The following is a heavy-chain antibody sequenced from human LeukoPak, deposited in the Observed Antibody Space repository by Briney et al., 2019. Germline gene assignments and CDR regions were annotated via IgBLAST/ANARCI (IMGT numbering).Heavy chain of an antibody. J-gene: IGHJ6*04. Sequence: GRSLRLSRAASGFTFSSYGMHWVRQAPCQGLEWVAVISSVGSNKYYAESVKGRFTISRDNSKNTLYLQMNSLRAEDTAVYYCAKDHGGYYYGSGSYLPYYYGMDVWGKGTTVTVSS. CDR2: ISSVGSNK. V-gene: IGHV3-30*18. CDR1: GFTFSSYG. CDR3: AKDHGGYYYGSGSYLPYYYGMDV. D-gene: IGHD3-10*01.